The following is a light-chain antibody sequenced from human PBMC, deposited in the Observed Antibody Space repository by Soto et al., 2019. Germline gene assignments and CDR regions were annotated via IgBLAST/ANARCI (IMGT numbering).Light chain of an antibody. Sequence: QSALTQPASVSGSPGQSITISCTGTSSDVGGYNYVSWYQQHPGKAPKLMIYDVSNRPSGVSNRFSGSKSGNTASLTISVHHAEDDAYYCYTSYTSSSTLVVFGTGTKLTVL. J-gene: IGLJ1*01. CDR2: DVS. CDR1: SSDVGGYNY. V-gene: IGLV2-14*01. CDR3: TSYTSSSTLVV.